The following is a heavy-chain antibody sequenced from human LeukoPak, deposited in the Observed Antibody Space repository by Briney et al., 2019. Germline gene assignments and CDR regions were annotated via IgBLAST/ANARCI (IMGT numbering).Heavy chain of an antibody. CDR1: GGSFSGYY. CDR3: ARTIVVVVAATGGFDY. J-gene: IGHJ4*02. CDR2: ISHSGST. D-gene: IGHD2-15*01. Sequence: PSETLSLTCAVYGGSFSGYYWSWIRQPPGKGLEWIGEISHSGSTNYNPSLKSRVTISVGTSKNQFSLKLSSVTAADTAVYYCARTIVVVVAATGGFDYWGQGTLVTVSS. V-gene: IGHV4-34*01.